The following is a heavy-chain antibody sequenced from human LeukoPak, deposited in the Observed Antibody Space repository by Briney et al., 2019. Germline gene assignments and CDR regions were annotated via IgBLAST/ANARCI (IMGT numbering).Heavy chain of an antibody. CDR1: GYTFTGYY. D-gene: IGHD3-22*01. CDR2: INPNSGGT. V-gene: IGHV1-2*02. J-gene: IGHJ4*02. CDR3: ARATYYYDSSGL. Sequence: GASVEFSCKASGYTFTGYYMHWVRQAHGQGLKWMGWINPNSGGTNYVQMLQGRVTMTRDTSISTDYMELSRLRSDDTAVYYCARATYYYDSSGLWGQGTLVPVSS.